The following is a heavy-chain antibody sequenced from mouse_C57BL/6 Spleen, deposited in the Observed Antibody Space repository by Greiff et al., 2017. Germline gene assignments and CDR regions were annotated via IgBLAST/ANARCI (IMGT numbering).Heavy chain of an antibody. J-gene: IGHJ4*01. V-gene: IGHV7-3*01. D-gene: IGHD1-1*01. CDR1: GFTFTAYY. CDR3: ARYYYGSSYAMDY. CDR2: IRNKANGYTT. Sequence: EVMLVESGGGLVQPGGSLSLSCAASGFTFTAYYMSWVRQPPGKALEWLGFIRNKANGYTTEYSASVKGRFTISRDNSQSILYLQMNALRAEDSATYYCARYYYGSSYAMDYWGQGTSVTVSS.